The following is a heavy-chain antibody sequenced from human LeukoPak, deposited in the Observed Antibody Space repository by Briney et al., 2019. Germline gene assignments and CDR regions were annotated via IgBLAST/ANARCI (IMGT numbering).Heavy chain of an antibody. CDR3: AKEFIAGDGHVDCDS. Sequence: GGSLRLSCAASGFTISTYAMTWVRQAPGKGLERVSSITSSGATTYYADSVKGRFTTSRDISKNTLYLQMNSLTAEDSAVYYCAKEFIAGDGHVDCDSWGQGTLVTVSS. D-gene: IGHD5-24*01. CDR1: GFTISTYA. CDR2: ITSSGATT. J-gene: IGHJ4*02. V-gene: IGHV3-23*01.